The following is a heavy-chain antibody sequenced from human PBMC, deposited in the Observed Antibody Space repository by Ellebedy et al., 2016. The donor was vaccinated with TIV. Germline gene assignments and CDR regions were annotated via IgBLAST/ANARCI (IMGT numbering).Heavy chain of an antibody. J-gene: IGHJ4*02. V-gene: IGHV3-30*18. CDR1: GCTFNDYA. Sequence: GESLKISCAASGCTFNDYAIHLVRQAPGKGLEWVAVISYDGNNKYYADSVKDRFTISRDNSKNTLYLQMNSLRAEDTAVYYCAKDSTDNTMIVVVIRDSWGQGTLVTVSS. D-gene: IGHD3-22*01. CDR3: AKDSTDNTMIVVVIRDS. CDR2: ISYDGNNK.